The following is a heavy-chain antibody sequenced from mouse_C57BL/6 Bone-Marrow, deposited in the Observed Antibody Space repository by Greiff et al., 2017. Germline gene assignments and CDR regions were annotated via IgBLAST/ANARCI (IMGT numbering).Heavy chain of an antibody. D-gene: IGHD2-4*01. V-gene: IGHV1-15*01. Sequence: VQLQQSGAELVRPGASVTLSCKASGYTFTDYEMHWVKQTPVHGLEWIGAIDPETGGTAYNQKFKGKAILTADKSSSTAYMELRSLTSEDSAVYYCTRFDYDYGPGADWGQGTLVTVSA. CDR1: GYTFTDYE. CDR3: TRFDYDYGPGAD. CDR2: IDPETGGT. J-gene: IGHJ3*01.